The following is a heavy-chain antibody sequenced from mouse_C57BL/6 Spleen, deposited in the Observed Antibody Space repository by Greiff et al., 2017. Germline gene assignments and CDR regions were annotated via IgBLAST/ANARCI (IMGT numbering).Heavy chain of an antibody. CDR1: GFTFSSYT. J-gene: IGHJ3*01. CDR2: ISGGGDNN. V-gene: IGHV5-9*01. D-gene: IGHD2-4*01. CDR3: ARRGDYDEEESFAY. Sequence: EVKLVESGGGLVKPGGSLKLSCAASGFTFSSYTMSWVRQTPEKRLEWVATISGGGDNNYYPDSGKGRFTISRDNAKNTLYLQMRSLRSEDTALYYCARRGDYDEEESFAYWGQGTLVTVSA.